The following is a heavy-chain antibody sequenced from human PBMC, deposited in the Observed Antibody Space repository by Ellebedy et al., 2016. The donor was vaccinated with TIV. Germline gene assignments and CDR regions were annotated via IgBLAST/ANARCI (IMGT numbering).Heavy chain of an antibody. CDR3: ATDFYDSSGYLY. Sequence: GESLKISCAASGFTFTKAWMNWVRQAPGKGLEWVGRIISETDGGTTGYAAPVKGRFTISRDDSRSTVYLQMDSLKTEDTAVYYCATDFYDSSGYLYWGQGTLVTVSS. J-gene: IGHJ4*02. CDR1: GFTFTKAW. V-gene: IGHV3-15*07. CDR2: IISETDGGTT. D-gene: IGHD3-22*01.